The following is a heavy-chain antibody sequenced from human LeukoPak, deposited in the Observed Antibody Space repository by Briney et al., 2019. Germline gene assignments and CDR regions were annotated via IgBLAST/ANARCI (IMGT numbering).Heavy chain of an antibody. V-gene: IGHV3-53*01. CDR3: ARAMVRGEAAFDI. J-gene: IGHJ3*02. CDR1: GFTVSSNY. Sequence: PGGSLRLSCAASGFTVSSNYMNWVRPAPGKGLEWVSVICSGGSTYYADSVKGRFTISRDNSKNTLYLQLNSPRAEDTAVYYCARAMVRGEAAFDIWGQGAVVTVSS. D-gene: IGHD3-10*01. CDR2: ICSGGST.